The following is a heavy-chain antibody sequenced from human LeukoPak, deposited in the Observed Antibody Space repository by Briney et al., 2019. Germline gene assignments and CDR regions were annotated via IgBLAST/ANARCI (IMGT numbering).Heavy chain of an antibody. J-gene: IGHJ4*02. V-gene: IGHV1-3*03. CDR1: GYTFASYT. D-gene: IGHD1-26*01. CDR3: ARGPSGSYGKGGIDY. CDR2: INAGNGNT. Sequence: GASVKVSCKASGYTFASYTMHWVRQAPGQRLEWMGWINAGNGNTKYSQEFQGRVTITRDTSASTAYMELSSLRSEDMAVYYCARGPSGSYGKGGIDYWGQGTLVTVSS.